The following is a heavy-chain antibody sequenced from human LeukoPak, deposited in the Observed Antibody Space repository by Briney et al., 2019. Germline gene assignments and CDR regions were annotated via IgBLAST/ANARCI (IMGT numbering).Heavy chain of an antibody. CDR1: GYTFTSNG. CDR2: INPSGGST. V-gene: IGHV1-46*01. Sequence: ASVKVSCKASGYTFTSNGISWVRQAPGQGLEWMGIINPSGGSTSYAQKFQGRVTMTRDTSTSTVYMELSSLRSEDMAVYYCARGGSYLSAFDIWGQGTMVTVSS. CDR3: ARGGSYLSAFDI. J-gene: IGHJ3*02. D-gene: IGHD1-26*01.